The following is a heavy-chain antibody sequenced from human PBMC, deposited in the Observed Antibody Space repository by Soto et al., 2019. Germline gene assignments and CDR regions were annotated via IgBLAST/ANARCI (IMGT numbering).Heavy chain of an antibody. D-gene: IGHD3-16*02. V-gene: IGHV4-34*01. Sequence: SETLSLTCAVYGGSFSGYYWSWIRQPPGEGLEWIGEINHSGSTNYNPSLKSRVTISVDTSKNQFSLKLSSVTAADTAVYYCARGKLSDYVWGSYRYHFDYWGQGTVVTVSS. CDR3: ARGKLSDYVWGSYRYHFDY. J-gene: IGHJ4*02. CDR2: INHSGST. CDR1: GGSFSGYY.